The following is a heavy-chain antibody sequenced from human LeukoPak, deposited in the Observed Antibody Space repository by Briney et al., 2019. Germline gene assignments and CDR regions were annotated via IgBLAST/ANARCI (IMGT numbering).Heavy chain of an antibody. D-gene: IGHD3-22*01. CDR3: ARYYYDSSGYYYKDY. V-gene: IGHV3-74*01. Sequence: GGSPRLSCAASGFTFSSYWMHWVRQAPGKGLVWVSRINSDGSSTSYADSVKGRFTISRDNAKNTLYLQMNSLRAEDTAMYYCARYYYDSSGYYYKDYWGQGTLVTVSS. CDR1: GFTFSSYW. CDR2: INSDGSST. J-gene: IGHJ4*02.